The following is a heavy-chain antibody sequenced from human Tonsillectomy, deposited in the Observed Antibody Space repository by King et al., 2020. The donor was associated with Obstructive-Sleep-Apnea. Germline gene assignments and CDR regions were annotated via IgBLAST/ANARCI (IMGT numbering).Heavy chain of an antibody. CDR2: TRNKANSYTT. CDR3: AREGIGGYSGYDAFDI. J-gene: IGHJ3*02. D-gene: IGHD5-12*01. V-gene: IGHV3-72*01. Sequence: VQLVESGGGLVQPGGSLRLSCAASGFTFSDHYMDWVRQAPGKGLECVGRTRNKANSYTTEYAASVKGRFTILRDDSKNSLYLQMNSLKTEDTAVYYCAREGIGGYSGYDAFDIWGQGTMVTVSS. CDR1: GFTFSDHY.